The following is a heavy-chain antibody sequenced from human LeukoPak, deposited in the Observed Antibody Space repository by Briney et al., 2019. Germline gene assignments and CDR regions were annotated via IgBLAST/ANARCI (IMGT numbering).Heavy chain of an antibody. V-gene: IGHV3-21*01. D-gene: IGHD6-19*01. CDR2: ISSSSSYI. CDR1: GFTFGDYA. Sequence: GGSLRLSCTASGFTFGDYAMSWVRQAPGKGLEWVSSISSSSSYIYYADSVKGRFTISRDNAKNSLYLQMNSLRAEDTAVYYCARDPPQTWQWPDFDYWGQGTLVTVSS. CDR3: ARDPPQTWQWPDFDY. J-gene: IGHJ4*02.